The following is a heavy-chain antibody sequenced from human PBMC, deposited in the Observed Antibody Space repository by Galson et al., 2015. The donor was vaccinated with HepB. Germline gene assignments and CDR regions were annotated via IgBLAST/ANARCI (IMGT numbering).Heavy chain of an antibody. V-gene: IGHV3-33*01. CDR2: IWYDGTYK. CDR3: ARDSGNGGSQD. J-gene: IGHJ4*02. Sequence: SCAASGFIFSNYGMQWVRQAPGKGLEWVAHIWYDGTYKYYADSVKGRFTISRDNAKNTLFLQMNSLRAEDTAVYYCARDSGNGGSQDWGQGTLVSVSS. D-gene: IGHD2-8*01. CDR1: GFIFSNYG.